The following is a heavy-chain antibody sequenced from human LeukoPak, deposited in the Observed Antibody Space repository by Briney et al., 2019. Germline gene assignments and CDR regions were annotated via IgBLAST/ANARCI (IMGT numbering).Heavy chain of an antibody. CDR1: GFTVSSNY. J-gene: IGHJ4*02. CDR3: ARTELGRRNFDY. CDR2: IYSGGST. D-gene: IGHD7-27*01. Sequence: GGSLRLSCAASGFTVSSNYMSWVRQAPGKGLEWVSVIYSGGSTYYADSVKGRFTISRDNSKNTLYLHMNSLRAEDTAVYYCARTELGRRNFDYWGQGTLVTVSS. V-gene: IGHV3-53*01.